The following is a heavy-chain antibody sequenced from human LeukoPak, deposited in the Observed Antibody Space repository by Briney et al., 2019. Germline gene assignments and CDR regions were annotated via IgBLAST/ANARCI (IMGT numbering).Heavy chain of an antibody. D-gene: IGHD3-16*02. J-gene: IGHJ4*02. V-gene: IGHV3-20*04. CDR3: VRGVSGRYLFDY. CDR1: GFNFDDYG. Sequence: GGSLRLSCAASGFNFDDYGMSWVRQAPGKGLEWVSGINWNGGSTGYADSVKGRFTISRDNAKNFLYLQMNSLRAEDTALYYCVRGVSGRYLFDYWGQGTLVTVSS. CDR2: INWNGGST.